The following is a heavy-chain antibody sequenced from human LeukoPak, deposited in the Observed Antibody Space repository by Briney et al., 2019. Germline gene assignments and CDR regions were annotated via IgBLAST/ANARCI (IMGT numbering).Heavy chain of an antibody. CDR3: ASTTIFGVVTDDNWFGP. V-gene: IGHV4-30-4*08. D-gene: IGHD3-3*01. Sequence: SETLSLTCTVSGGSISSGDYYWSWIRQPPGKGLEWIGYIYYSGITYYNPSLKSRVTISVDTSKNQFSLKLSSVTAADTAVYYCASTTIFGVVTDDNWFGPWGQGTLVTVSS. CDR1: GGSISSGDYY. J-gene: IGHJ5*02. CDR2: IYYSGIT.